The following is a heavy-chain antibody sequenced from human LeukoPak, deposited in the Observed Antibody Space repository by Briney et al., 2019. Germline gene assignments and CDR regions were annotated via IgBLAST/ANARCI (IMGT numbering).Heavy chain of an antibody. CDR1: GFTFSSYG. J-gene: IGHJ4*02. CDR3: ARDGEDYGSGREWDY. V-gene: IGHV3-33*01. D-gene: IGHD3-10*01. Sequence: GGSLRLSCAASGFTFSSYGMHWVRQAPGKGLEWVAVIWYDGSNKYYADSVKGRFTISRDNSKNTLYLQMNSLRAEDTAVYYCARDGEDYGSGREWDYWGQGTLVTVSS. CDR2: IWYDGSNK.